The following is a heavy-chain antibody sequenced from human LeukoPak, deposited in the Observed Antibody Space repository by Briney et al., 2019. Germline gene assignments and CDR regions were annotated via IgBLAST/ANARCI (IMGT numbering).Heavy chain of an antibody. V-gene: IGHV4-39*07. J-gene: IGHJ3*02. CDR3: ARDSSSWYRASDM. Sequence: SETLSLTRTVSGGSISSSNYYWGWIRQPPGKELEWIGSIFFSGTTHYNPSLKSRVTISVDTSKNQFSLKLSSVTAADTAVYYCARDSSSWYRASDMWGQGTMVTVSS. D-gene: IGHD6-13*01. CDR2: IFFSGTT. CDR1: GGSISSSNYY.